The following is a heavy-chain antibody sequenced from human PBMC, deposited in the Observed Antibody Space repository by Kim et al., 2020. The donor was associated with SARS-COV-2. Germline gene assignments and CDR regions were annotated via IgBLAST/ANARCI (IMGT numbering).Heavy chain of an antibody. CDR1: GFTFSSYG. D-gene: IGHD6-13*01. V-gene: IGHV3-30*18. CDR2: ISYDGSNK. Sequence: GGSLRLSCAASGFTFSSYGMHWVRQAPGKGLEWVAVISYDGSNKYYADSVKGRFTISRDNSKNTLYLQMNSLRAEDTAVYYCAKDYGPLYSSTEFFSYY. CDR3: AKDYGPLYSSTEFFSYY. J-gene: IGHJ4*01.